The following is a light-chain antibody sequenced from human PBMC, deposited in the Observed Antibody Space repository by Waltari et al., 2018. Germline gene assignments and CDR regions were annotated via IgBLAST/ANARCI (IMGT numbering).Light chain of an antibody. V-gene: IGKV3-20*01. CDR2: GAS. J-gene: IGKJ2*01. CDR1: QSVSSSD. CDR3: QQYGSSTGYT. Sequence: EIVLTQSPGTLSLSPGERATLSCRAGQSVSSSDLAWYQQKPGQAPRLLIYGASNRATAIPDRFSGSRSGTDFTLTISRLDPEDFAVYYCQQYGSSTGYTFGQGTKLEIK.